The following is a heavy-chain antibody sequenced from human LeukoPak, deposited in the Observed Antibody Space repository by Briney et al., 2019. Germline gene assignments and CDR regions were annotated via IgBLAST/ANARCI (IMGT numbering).Heavy chain of an antibody. J-gene: IGHJ4*02. CDR3: AREDYSDSSGLVDY. CDR2: ISSSGSPI. CDR1: GFTFSDYY. D-gene: IGHD3-22*01. Sequence: GGSLRLSCAASGFTFSDYYMSWIRQAPGRGLEWVSYISSSGSPIYDADSGKGRFTISRNNAKNSLYLQMNSLRADDTAVYYCAREDYSDSSGLVDYWGQGTLVTVSS. V-gene: IGHV3-11*04.